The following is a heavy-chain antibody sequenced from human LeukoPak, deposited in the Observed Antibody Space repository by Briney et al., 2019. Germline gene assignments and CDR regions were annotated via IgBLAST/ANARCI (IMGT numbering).Heavy chain of an antibody. V-gene: IGHV1-46*01. D-gene: IGHD3-10*01. Sequence: ASVKVSCKASGYTFTSYYMHWVRQAPGQGLEWMGIINPSGGSTSYAQKFQGRVTVTRDTSTSTVYMELSSLRSEDTAVYYCASYGSGSPIDYWGQGTLVTVSS. J-gene: IGHJ4*02. CDR1: GYTFTSYY. CDR2: INPSGGST. CDR3: ASYGSGSPIDY.